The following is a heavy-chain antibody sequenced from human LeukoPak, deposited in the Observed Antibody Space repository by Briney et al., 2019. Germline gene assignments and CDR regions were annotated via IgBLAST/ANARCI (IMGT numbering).Heavy chain of an antibody. J-gene: IGHJ4*02. Sequence: ASVKVSCTASGYTFTSYYMHWVRQAPGQGLEWMGIINPSGGSTSYAQKFQGRVTMTRDTSTSTVYMELSSLRSEDTAVYYCARVDGDQLLFWWGQGTLVTVSS. D-gene: IGHD2-2*01. CDR2: INPSGGST. V-gene: IGHV1-46*01. CDR3: ARVDGDQLLFW. CDR1: GYTFTSYY.